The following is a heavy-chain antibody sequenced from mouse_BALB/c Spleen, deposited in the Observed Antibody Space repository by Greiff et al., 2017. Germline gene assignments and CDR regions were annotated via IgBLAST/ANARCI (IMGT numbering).Heavy chain of an antibody. V-gene: IGHV1-87*01. Sequence: QVQLKESGAELARPGASVKLSCKASGYTFTSYWMQWVKQRPGQGLEWIGAIYPGDGDTRYTQKFKGKATLTADKSSSTAYMQLSSLASEDSAVFYCAREGVGRGWCAYRGDGSLGTVSA. CDR2: IYPGDGDT. CDR3: AREGVGRGWCAY. J-gene: IGHJ3*01. CDR1: GYTFTSYW. D-gene: IGHD1-3*01.